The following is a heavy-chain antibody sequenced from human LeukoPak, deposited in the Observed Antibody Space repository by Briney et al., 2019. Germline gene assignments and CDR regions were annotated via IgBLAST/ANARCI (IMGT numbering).Heavy chain of an antibody. CDR3: AIAVVGYWGSFDY. Sequence: SETLSLTCTDSGGSVTNGRFYWSWIRQPPGKGLEWVGYIYHTGSTNYIPSLKSRVTISLDTSKNQFSLKLSSVTAAGKAIYYGAIAVVGYWGSFDYWGQGDLVTVSS. CDR2: IYHTGST. V-gene: IGHV4-61*01. CDR1: GGSVTNGRFY. J-gene: IGHJ4*02. D-gene: IGHD3-22*01.